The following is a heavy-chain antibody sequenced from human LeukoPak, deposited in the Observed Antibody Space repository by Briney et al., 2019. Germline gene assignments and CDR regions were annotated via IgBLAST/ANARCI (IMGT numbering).Heavy chain of an antibody. J-gene: IGHJ4*02. V-gene: IGHV3-21*01. CDR1: GFTFSSYS. CDR3: ARDVSGYSYGYSY. D-gene: IGHD5-18*01. CDR2: ISSSSSYI. Sequence: PGGSLRLSCAASGFTFSSYSMNWVRQAPGKGLEWVSSISSSSSYIYYADSVKGRFTISRDKAKNSLYLQMNSLRAEDTAVYYCARDVSGYSYGYSYWGQGTLVTVSS.